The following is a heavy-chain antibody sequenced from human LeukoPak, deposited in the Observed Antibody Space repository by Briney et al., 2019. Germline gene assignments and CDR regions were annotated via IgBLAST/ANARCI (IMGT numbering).Heavy chain of an antibody. V-gene: IGHV1-69*02. CDR3: ARAPGYSYGPVDY. D-gene: IGHD5-18*01. Sequence: SVTVSCKASGGTFSSYTISWVRQAPGQGLEWMGRIIPIHGIANYAQKFQGRVTITADKTTSTAYMELSSLRSEDTAVYYCARAPGYSYGPVDYWGQGTLVTVSS. J-gene: IGHJ4*02. CDR2: IIPIHGIA. CDR1: GGTFSSYT.